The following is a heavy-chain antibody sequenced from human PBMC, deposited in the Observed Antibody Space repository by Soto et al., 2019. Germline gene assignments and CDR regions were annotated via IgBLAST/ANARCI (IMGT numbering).Heavy chain of an antibody. CDR1: GFTFSSYG. J-gene: IGHJ4*02. D-gene: IGHD6-19*01. CDR3: ARDRQGGSGWLDY. Sequence: QVQLVESGGGVVQPGRSLRLSCAASGFTFSSYGMHWVRQAPGKGLEWVAVIWYDGSNKYYADSVKGRFTISRDNSKNTLYLQMNSLRAEATAVYYCARDRQGGSGWLDYWGQGTLVTVSS. CDR2: IWYDGSNK. V-gene: IGHV3-33*01.